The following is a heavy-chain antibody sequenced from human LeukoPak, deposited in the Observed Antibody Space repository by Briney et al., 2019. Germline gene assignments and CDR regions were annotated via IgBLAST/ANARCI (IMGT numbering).Heavy chain of an antibody. CDR3: ARAVEDGYCSGGSCYADAFDI. Sequence: SETLSLTCAVYGGSFSGYYWSWIRQPPGKGLEQMGRIYTSGSTNYNPSLKSRVTMSVDTSKNQFSLKLSSVTAADTAVYYCARAVEDGYCSGGSCYADAFDIWGQGTMVTVSS. CDR1: GGSFSGYY. J-gene: IGHJ3*02. V-gene: IGHV4-59*10. D-gene: IGHD2-15*01. CDR2: IYTSGST.